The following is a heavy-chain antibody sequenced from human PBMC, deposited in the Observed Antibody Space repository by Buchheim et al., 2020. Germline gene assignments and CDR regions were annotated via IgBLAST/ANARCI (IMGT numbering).Heavy chain of an antibody. CDR2: ISGSGGST. CDR1: GFTFSSYA. Sequence: EVQLLESGGGLVRPGGSLRLSCAASGFTFSSYAMSWVRQAPGKGLEWVSAISGSGGSTYYADSVKGRFTISRDNSKNSLYLQINSLRAEDTAVYYCAKPFYFVRSGYYYFDYWGQGTL. D-gene: IGHD3-22*01. J-gene: IGHJ4*02. CDR3: AKPFYFVRSGYYYFDY. V-gene: IGHV3-23*01.